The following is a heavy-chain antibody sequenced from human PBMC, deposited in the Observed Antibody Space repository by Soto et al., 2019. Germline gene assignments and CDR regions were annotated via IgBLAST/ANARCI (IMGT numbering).Heavy chain of an antibody. CDR2: IYWNDDK. CDR3: AHRRTAAAGSAFDI. CDR1: GFSLSTSGVG. V-gene: IGHV2-5*01. J-gene: IGHJ3*02. D-gene: IGHD6-13*01. Sequence: QITLKESGPTLVKPTQTLTLTCTFSGFSLSTSGVGVGWIRQPPGKALEWLALIYWNDDKRYSPSLKSRLTITKDTSKTQVVLTMTNMDPVDTATYYFAHRRTAAAGSAFDIWGQGTMVTVSS.